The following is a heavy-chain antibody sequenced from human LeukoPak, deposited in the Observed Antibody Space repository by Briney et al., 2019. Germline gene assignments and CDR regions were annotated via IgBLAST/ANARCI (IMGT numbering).Heavy chain of an antibody. CDR1: GFTFSSYA. D-gene: IGHD6-19*01. CDR2: ISGSGGST. V-gene: IGHV3-23*01. J-gene: IGHJ4*02. CDR3: AKDEFEKSRYSSGWYVY. Sequence: PGGSLRLSCAASGFTFSSYAMSWVRQAPGKGLEWVSAISGSGGSTYYADSVKGRLTISRDNSKNTLYLQMNSLRAEDTAVYYCAKDEFEKSRYSSGWYVYWGQGTLVTVSS.